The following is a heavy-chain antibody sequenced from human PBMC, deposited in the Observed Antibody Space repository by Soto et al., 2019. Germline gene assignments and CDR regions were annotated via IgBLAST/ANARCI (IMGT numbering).Heavy chain of an antibody. D-gene: IGHD6-6*01. Sequence: EGQVLESGGRLVQPGESLRLSCAASGFTFSIYAMSWARQAPGKGLEWVSVIDASGGTTYTDSVKGRFTISRDNSKNTLYLQMNSLRVEDTAVYYCVRERQLGVWGQGTTVTVSS. CDR2: IDASGGTT. V-gene: IGHV3-23*01. CDR1: GFTFSIYA. CDR3: VRERQLGV. J-gene: IGHJ6*02.